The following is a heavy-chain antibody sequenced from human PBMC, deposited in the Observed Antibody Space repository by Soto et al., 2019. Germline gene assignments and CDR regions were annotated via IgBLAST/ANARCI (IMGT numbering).Heavy chain of an antibody. CDR2: IYHSGST. CDR3: ARYCIRTSCPAYYYYGMDV. V-gene: IGHV4-30-2*01. D-gene: IGHD2-2*01. J-gene: IGHJ6*02. CDR1: GGSISSGGYS. Sequence: QLQLQESGSGLVKPSQTLSLTCAVSGGSISSGGYSWSWIRQPPGKGLEWIGYIYHSGSTYYNPSLKSRVTLSVDRSTNQFSLKLSSVTAADTAVYYCARYCIRTSCPAYYYYGMDVWGQGTTVTVSS.